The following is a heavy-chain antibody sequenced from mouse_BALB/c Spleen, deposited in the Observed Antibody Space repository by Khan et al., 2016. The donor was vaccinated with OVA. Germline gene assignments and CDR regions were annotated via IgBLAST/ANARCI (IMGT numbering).Heavy chain of an antibody. D-gene: IGHD2-3*01. CDR3: ARPAYDGYYDY. CDR1: GYTFTDYA. V-gene: IGHV1S137*01. CDR2: ISTYSGNT. J-gene: IGHJ2*01. Sequence: QVQLQQSGPELVRPGVSVKISCKGSGYTFTDYAMYWVKQSHAKSLEWIGLISTYSGNTTYNQKFKGKATMTVDKSSSTAYMELASLPSEDSAISYCARPAYDGYYDYWGQGTTLTVSS.